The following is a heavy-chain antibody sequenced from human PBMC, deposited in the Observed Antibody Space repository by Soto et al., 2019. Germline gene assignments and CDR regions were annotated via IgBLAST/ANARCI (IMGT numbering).Heavy chain of an antibody. J-gene: IGHJ4*02. CDR2: IYWDDDK. D-gene: IGHD5-12*01. CDR1: RFSLSTSGVG. Sequence: QITLKESGHTLVKPTQTLALTCTFSRFSLSTSGVGVGWIRPSPGKALEWLALIYWDDDKRYSPALKSRLTIHNHTHKNQVVLTMTNKDPVDTAAFLCARRGGWLRSFDYRGQGTLVTGSS. V-gene: IGHV2-5*02. CDR3: ARRGGWLRSFDY.